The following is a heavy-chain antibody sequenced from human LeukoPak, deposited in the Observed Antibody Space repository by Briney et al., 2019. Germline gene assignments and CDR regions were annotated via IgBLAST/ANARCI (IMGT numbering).Heavy chain of an antibody. CDR3: SAHYGDLYYFDF. D-gene: IGHD4-17*01. J-gene: IGHJ4*02. V-gene: IGHV3-21*01. CDR1: GFTFSSYS. CDR2: ISSSSSYI. Sequence: GGSLRLSCAASGFTFSSYSMNWVRQAPGKGLEWVSSISSSSSYIYYADSVKGRFTISRDNAKNSLYLQMNSLRAEDTAVYYCSAHYGDLYYFDFWGQGTLVTVSS.